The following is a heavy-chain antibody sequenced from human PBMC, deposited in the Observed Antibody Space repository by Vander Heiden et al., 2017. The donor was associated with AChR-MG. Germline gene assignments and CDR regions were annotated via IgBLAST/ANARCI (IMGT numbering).Heavy chain of an antibody. J-gene: IGHJ6*02. CDR3: ASHSSGWYMDYYYGMDV. CDR1: GFTVSSNY. Sequence: EVQLVETGGGLIQPGGSLRLSCAASGFTVSSNYMSWVRQAPGKGLEWVSVIYSGGSTYYADSVKGRFTISRDNSKNTLYLQMNSLRAEDTAVYYCASHSSGWYMDYYYGMDVWGQGTTVTVSS. V-gene: IGHV3-53*02. CDR2: IYSGGST. D-gene: IGHD6-19*01.